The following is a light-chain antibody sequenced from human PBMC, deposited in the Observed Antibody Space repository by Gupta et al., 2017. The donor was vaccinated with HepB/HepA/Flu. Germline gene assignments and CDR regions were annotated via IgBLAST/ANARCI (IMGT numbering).Light chain of an antibody. CDR3: QQYASSSIT. CDR1: QSVGSSY. Sequence: EIVLTQSPGTLSLSPGERATLSCWASQSVGSSYLAWYQQKPGQAPRLLIYGASSRATGIPDRFSGSGSGTDFTLTISRREPEDFAVYYCQQYASSSITFGPGTKVDIK. J-gene: IGKJ3*01. CDR2: GAS. V-gene: IGKV3-20*01.